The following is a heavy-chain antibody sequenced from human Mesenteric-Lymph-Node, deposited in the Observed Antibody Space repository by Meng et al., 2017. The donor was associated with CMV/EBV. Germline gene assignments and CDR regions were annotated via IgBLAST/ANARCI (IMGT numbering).Heavy chain of an antibody. J-gene: IGHJ4*02. CDR2: IHHSGST. V-gene: IGHV4-4*02. Sequence: SDASISRSNWWAWVRQPPGKGLEWIGEIHHSGSTNRNPSLKSQVTISLDKSKNQFSLKLTSVTAADTAVYYCARTYCSSSSCFYFDHWGQGTLVTVSS. D-gene: IGHD2-15*01. CDR3: ARTYCSSSSCFYFDH. CDR1: DASISRSNW.